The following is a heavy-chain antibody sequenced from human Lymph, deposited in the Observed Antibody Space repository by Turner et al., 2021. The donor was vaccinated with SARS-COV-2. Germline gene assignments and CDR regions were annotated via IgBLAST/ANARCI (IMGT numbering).Heavy chain of an antibody. V-gene: IGHV3-33*01. J-gene: IGHJ4*02. CDR1: GFTFSSYG. D-gene: IGHD3-10*01. CDR2: NWKEGRNI. CDR3: ARDRTPYGVFDY. Sequence: QVQLVESGGGLVQPGRSLRPSCAASGFTFSSYGMHWVRQAPGKGLGWVGVNWKEGRNIKYADCEEGRFTISRDNSKNTLYVQMKSLRTEETAVDYCARDRTPYGVFDYWGQGTLVTVSS.